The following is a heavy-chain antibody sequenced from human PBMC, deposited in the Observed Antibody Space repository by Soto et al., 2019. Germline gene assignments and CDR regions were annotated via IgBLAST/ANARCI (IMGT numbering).Heavy chain of an antibody. D-gene: IGHD3-16*01. Sequence: GGSLRLSCAASGFTFSSYAMSWVRQAPGKGLEWVSAISGSGGSTYYADSVKGRFTISRDNSKNTLYLQMNSLRAEDTAVYYCAKPLARSPLGDYFDYWGQGTLVTVSS. CDR3: AKPLARSPLGDYFDY. J-gene: IGHJ4*02. V-gene: IGHV3-23*01. CDR1: GFTFSSYA. CDR2: ISGSGGST.